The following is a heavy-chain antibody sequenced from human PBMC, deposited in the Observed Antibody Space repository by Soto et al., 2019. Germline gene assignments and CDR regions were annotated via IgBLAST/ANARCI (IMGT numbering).Heavy chain of an antibody. J-gene: IGHJ4*02. CDR3: ARDPDSSGYYYFDY. CDR2: ISSYGGST. D-gene: IGHD3-22*01. Sequence: EVQLVESGGGLVQPGGSLRLSCAASGFTFSSYAMHWVRQAPGKGLEYVSAISSYGGSTYYANSVKGRFTISRDNSKNTLYLQMGSLRAEEMPVYYCARDPDSSGYYYFDYWGQGTLVTVSS. V-gene: IGHV3-64*01. CDR1: GFTFSSYA.